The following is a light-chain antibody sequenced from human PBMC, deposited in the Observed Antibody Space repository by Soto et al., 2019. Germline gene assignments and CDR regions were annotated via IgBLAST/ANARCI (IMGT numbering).Light chain of an antibody. Sequence: QSVLPQPPSVSGAPGQRVTISCTGSSSNIGAGYDVHWYQQLPETAPKLLIYRNTNRPSGVPDRFSGSKSGTSASLAITGLQAEDEADYYCQSYDGSLTAVYVFGTGTKVTVL. J-gene: IGLJ1*01. CDR3: QSYDGSLTAVYV. CDR2: RNT. V-gene: IGLV1-40*01. CDR1: SSNIGAGYD.